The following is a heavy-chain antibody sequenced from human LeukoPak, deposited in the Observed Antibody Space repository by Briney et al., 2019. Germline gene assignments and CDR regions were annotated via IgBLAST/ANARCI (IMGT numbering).Heavy chain of an antibody. CDR2: IYHNGNT. Sequence: PSETLSLTCAVSGYSISSGYYWGWIRQPPRKGLEWIGSIYHNGNTYYNPSLKSRVTISVDTSKNEFSLKLSSVTAADTAVYYCARVGGNYYYYMDVWGKGTTVTISS. D-gene: IGHD3-16*01. V-gene: IGHV4-38-2*01. CDR3: ARVGGNYYYYMDV. J-gene: IGHJ6*03. CDR1: GYSISSGYY.